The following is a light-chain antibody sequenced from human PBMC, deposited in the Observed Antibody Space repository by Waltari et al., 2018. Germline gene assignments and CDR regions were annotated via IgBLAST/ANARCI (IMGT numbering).Light chain of an antibody. CDR2: DAS. CDR3: QKYGSTPRP. Sequence: EIVLTQSPGTLSLSPGESASLSCWASQTIPNNYLAWYQQIPGQAPRLLIYDASTRAAGVPDRFSGSGSGTDFTLTISRLEPEDFAVYYCQKYGSTPRPFGGGTKVEV. CDR1: QTIPNNY. J-gene: IGKJ4*01. V-gene: IGKV3-20*01.